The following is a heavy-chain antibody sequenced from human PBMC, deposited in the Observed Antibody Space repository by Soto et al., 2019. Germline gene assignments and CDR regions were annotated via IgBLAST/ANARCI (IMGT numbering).Heavy chain of an antibody. Sequence: QVQLVQSGAEEKKPGASVKVSCKASGYTFTSYAIHWVRQAPGHRLEWRGWINAGHGNRNYYQKFQGRVTFTRDTSTSAASMFLSSLTSEDTAVYSCASYYDLPLDPWGRGTTVTVFS. J-gene: IGHJ2*01. V-gene: IGHV1-3*05. CDR1: GYTFTSYA. CDR3: ASYYDLPLDP. CDR2: INAGHGNR. D-gene: IGHD3-16*01.